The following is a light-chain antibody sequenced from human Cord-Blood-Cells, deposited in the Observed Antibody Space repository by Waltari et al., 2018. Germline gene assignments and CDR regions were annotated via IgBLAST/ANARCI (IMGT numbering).Light chain of an antibody. CDR3: CSYAGSSTLV. J-gene: IGLJ3*02. Sequence: QSALTQPASVSGSPGQSITISCTGTSSDVGSYNLVSWYQQNPGKAPKLMIYEGSKRPSGVSKRFSGSKSGNTASLTISGRQAEDEADYYCCSYAGSSTLVFGGGTKLTVL. CDR1: SSDVGSYNL. CDR2: EGS. V-gene: IGLV2-23*01.